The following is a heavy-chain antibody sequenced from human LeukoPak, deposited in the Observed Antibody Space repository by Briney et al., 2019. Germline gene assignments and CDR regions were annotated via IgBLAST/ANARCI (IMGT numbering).Heavy chain of an antibody. CDR1: GGSISSGGYY. J-gene: IGHJ3*02. D-gene: IGHD4-17*01. CDR2: IYYSGST. CDR3: ARGNYGDYFRHAFDI. Sequence: KTSQTLSLTCTVSGGSISSGGYYWSWIRQHPGKGLEWIGYIYYSGSTYYNPSLKSRVTISVDTSKNQFSLKLSSVTAADTAVYYCARGNYGDYFRHAFDIWGQGTMVTVSS. V-gene: IGHV4-31*03.